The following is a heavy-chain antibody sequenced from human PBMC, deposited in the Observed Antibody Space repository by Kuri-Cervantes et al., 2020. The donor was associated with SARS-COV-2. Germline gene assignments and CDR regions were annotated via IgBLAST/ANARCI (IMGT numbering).Heavy chain of an antibody. CDR3: ARAYGFLRYIYYMDV. J-gene: IGHJ6*03. V-gene: IGHV4-34*01. CDR2: VNHNGGA. Sequence: ESLKISCAVYGGSLSGSFWSWIRQSPGKGLEWIGEVNHNGGANYNPSLRSRVIISVDTSKTQFSLSLSSVTAADTAVYYCARAYGFLRYIYYMDVWGRGTTVTVSS. D-gene: IGHD4-17*01. CDR1: GGSLSGSF.